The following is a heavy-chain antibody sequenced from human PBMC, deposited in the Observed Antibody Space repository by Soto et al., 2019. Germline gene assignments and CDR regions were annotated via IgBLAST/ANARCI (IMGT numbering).Heavy chain of an antibody. Sequence: QVQLQQWGAGLLKPSETLSLTCAVYGGSFSGYYWSWIRQPPGKGLEWIGEINHSGSTNYNPSLKSRVTISVDTSKNQFSLKLSSVTAADTAVYYCARAPRLTTVRRVYFAYWGQGTLVTVSS. J-gene: IGHJ4*02. CDR3: ARAPRLTTVRRVYFAY. D-gene: IGHD4-4*01. CDR1: GGSFSGYY. CDR2: INHSGST. V-gene: IGHV4-34*01.